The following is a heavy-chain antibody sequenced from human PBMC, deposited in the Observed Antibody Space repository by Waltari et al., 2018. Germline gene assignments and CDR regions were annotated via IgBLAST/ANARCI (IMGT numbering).Heavy chain of an antibody. CDR2: IYYSGST. CDR1: GGSISSYY. Sequence: QVQLQESGPGLVKPSETLSLTCTVSGGSISSYYWSWIRQPPGKGLEWIGYIYYSGSTNYNPSLKSRVTISVDTSKNQFSLKLSSVTAADTAVYYCARHYNLYWYFDLWGRGTLVIVSS. D-gene: IGHD4-4*01. J-gene: IGHJ2*01. CDR3: ARHYNLYWYFDL. V-gene: IGHV4-59*01.